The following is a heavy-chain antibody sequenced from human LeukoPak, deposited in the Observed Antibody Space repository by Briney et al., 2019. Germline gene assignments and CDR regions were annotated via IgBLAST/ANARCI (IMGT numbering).Heavy chain of an antibody. V-gene: IGHV3-66*01. J-gene: IGHJ4*02. Sequence: GGSLRLSCAASGFTVSSNYMSWVRQAPGKGLEWVSVIYSGGSTYYADSVKGRFTTSRDNSKNTLYLQMNSLRAEDTAVYYCARDWGDSGSYYNYFDYWGQGTLVTVSS. CDR1: GFTVSSNY. CDR2: IYSGGST. CDR3: ARDWGDSGSYYNYFDY. D-gene: IGHD3-10*01.